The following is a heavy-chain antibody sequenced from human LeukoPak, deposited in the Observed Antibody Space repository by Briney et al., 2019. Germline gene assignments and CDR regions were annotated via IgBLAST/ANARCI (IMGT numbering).Heavy chain of an antibody. V-gene: IGHV3-23*01. CDR1: GFTFSSYA. Sequence: GGSLRLSCAASGFTFSSYAMSWVRQAPGKGLEWVSASSGSGGNTYYADSVKGQFTISRDNSKNTLYLQKNSLRAEDTAVYYCAKDYIVAAPTGFDYWGQGTLVTVSS. CDR2: SSGSGGNT. D-gene: IGHD6-13*01. CDR3: AKDYIVAAPTGFDY. J-gene: IGHJ4*02.